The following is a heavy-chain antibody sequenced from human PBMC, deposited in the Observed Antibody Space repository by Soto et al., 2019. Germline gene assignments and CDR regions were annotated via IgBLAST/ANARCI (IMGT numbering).Heavy chain of an antibody. J-gene: IGHJ6*01. V-gene: IGHV1-18*01. D-gene: IGHD2-15*01. Sequence: GLVKVSCKVTGYTYTSLVMGCVRQAPEEGVELVGCFRAYNGRYNFAQKVRGRVTMTTYTSTRTAYMDLRSLRSDDTALYYHARGCDVNCYRCIDDWGQGITVTVSS. CDR3: ARGCDVNCYRCIDD. CDR2: FRAYNGRY. CDR1: GYTYTSLV.